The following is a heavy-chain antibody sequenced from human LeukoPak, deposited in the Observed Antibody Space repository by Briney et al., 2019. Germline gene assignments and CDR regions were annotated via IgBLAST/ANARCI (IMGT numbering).Heavy chain of an antibody. V-gene: IGHV3-30*04. CDR3: ARERLRANWFDP. J-gene: IGHJ5*02. Sequence: GGSLRLSCAASGFTFSSYAMHWVRQAPGKGLEWVAVISYDGSNKYYADSVKGRFTISRDNSKNTLYLQMNSLRAEDMAVYYCARERLRANWFDPWGQGTLVTVSS. CDR2: ISYDGSNK. D-gene: IGHD6-25*01. CDR1: GFTFSSYA.